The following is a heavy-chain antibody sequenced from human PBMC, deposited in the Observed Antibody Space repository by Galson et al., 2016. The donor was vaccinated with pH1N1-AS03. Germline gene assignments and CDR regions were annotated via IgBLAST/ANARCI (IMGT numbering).Heavy chain of an antibody. J-gene: IGHJ4*02. CDR1: GYSISSGYY. Sequence: ETLSLTCAVSGYSISSGYYWAWIRQPPGKGLEWIASIHRNGNSYYNTPLKSRVTISADIPNNRFSLRLTSVTAADTAVYYCATDYNQGGLPVDCWGQGTLVTVSS. D-gene: IGHD1-14*01. CDR2: IHRNGNS. CDR3: ATDYNQGGLPVDC. V-gene: IGHV4-38-2*02.